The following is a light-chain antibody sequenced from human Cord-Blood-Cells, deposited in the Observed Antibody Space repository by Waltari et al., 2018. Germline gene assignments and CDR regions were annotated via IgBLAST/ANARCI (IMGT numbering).Light chain of an antibody. J-gene: IGLJ2*01. CDR1: SSDVGGYNY. CDR2: DVS. V-gene: IGLV2-14*01. CDR3: SSYTSSSPV. Sequence: QSALTQPASVSGSPGQSITISCTGTSSDVGGYNYVSWYQQHPGKAPKLMIYDVSNPPSGVSNRFSGSKSGNTAPLTLSGLQAEDEADYYCSSYTSSSPVFGGGTKLTVL.